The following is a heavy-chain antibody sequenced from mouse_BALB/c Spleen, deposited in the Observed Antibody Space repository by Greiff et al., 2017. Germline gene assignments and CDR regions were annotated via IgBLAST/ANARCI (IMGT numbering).Heavy chain of an antibody. Sequence: VHLVESGAELVKPGASVKLSCKTSGYTFTSYWIQWVKQRPGQGLGWIGEIFPGTGTTYYNEKFKGKATLTIDTSSSTAYMQLSSLTSEDSAVYFCARKENYGNHWYFDVWGAGTTVTVSS. V-gene: IGHV1S132*01. D-gene: IGHD2-1*01. CDR3: ARKENYGNHWYFDV. J-gene: IGHJ1*01. CDR1: GYTFTSYW. CDR2: IFPGTGTT.